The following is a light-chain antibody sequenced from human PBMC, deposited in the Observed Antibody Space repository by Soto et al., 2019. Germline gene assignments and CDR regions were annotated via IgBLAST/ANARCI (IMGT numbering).Light chain of an antibody. V-gene: IGKV3-11*01. CDR2: GVS. J-gene: IGKJ4*01. CDR1: QSVTSN. Sequence: EIVLTQSSATLSLSPEERATLSCRASQSVTSNALAWYQQKPGQAPRLLIYGVSSRATGIPDWFSGSGSGTDFTLTISSLEPEDFAVYYCQQRSKWPLTFGGGTKVEIK. CDR3: QQRSKWPLT.